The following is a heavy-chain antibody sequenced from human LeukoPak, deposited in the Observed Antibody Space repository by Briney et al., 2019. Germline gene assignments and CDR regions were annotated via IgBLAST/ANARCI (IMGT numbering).Heavy chain of an antibody. D-gene: IGHD3-22*01. Sequence: GGSLRLSCAASGFTVSNNYMSWVRQAPGKGLEWVSVIYSGGSTYYADSVKGRFTISRDNSKNTLYLQMNSLRAEDTAVYYCAREGSFYYDSSGYYYFDYWGQGTLVTVSS. J-gene: IGHJ4*02. CDR2: IYSGGST. CDR1: GFTVSNNY. CDR3: AREGSFYYDSSGYYYFDY. V-gene: IGHV3-66*01.